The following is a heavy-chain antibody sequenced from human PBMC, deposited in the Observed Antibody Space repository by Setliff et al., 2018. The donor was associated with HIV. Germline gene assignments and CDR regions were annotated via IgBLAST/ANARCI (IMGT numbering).Heavy chain of an antibody. V-gene: IGHV3-33*03. CDR1: GFTFSSYG. CDR3: AGSRGYFVKAD. Sequence: PGGSLRLSCAASGFTFSSYGMHWVRQAPGKGLEWVAIIWYDGSKIYYADSVKGRFTISRDNAKNTLYLQMNSLTAEDTAVYYCAGSRGYFVKADWGQGTLVTVSS. J-gene: IGHJ4*02. D-gene: IGHD3-10*01. CDR2: IWYDGSKI.